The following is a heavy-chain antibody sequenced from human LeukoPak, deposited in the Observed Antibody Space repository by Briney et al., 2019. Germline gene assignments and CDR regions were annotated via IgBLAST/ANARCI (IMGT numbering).Heavy chain of an antibody. D-gene: IGHD4-17*01. V-gene: IGHV3-74*01. CDR2: INSDGSST. Sequence: GGSLRLSCTASGFTFSSYWMHWVRQAPGKGLVWVSRINSDGSSTNYADSVKGRFTISRDNAKNTLYLQMSSLRAEDTAVYYCARGGVDYGDYANYWGQGTLVTVSS. CDR3: ARGGVDYGDYANY. J-gene: IGHJ4*02. CDR1: GFTFSSYW.